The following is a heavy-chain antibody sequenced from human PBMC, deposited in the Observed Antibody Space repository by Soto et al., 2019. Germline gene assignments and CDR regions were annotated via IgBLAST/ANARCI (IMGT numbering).Heavy chain of an antibody. Sequence: QVQLVQSGAEVKKPGSSVKVSCKTSGGTFSSYSINWVRQAPGQGLEWMGEIIPIFGTANYAQKFQGRVTITADEATSTAYMELSSLRSEDTAVYYCARDGGRDSGGIDYWGQGTLVTVSS. CDR2: IIPIFGTA. J-gene: IGHJ4*02. CDR1: GGTFSSYS. V-gene: IGHV1-69*01. D-gene: IGHD1-26*01. CDR3: ARDGGRDSGGIDY.